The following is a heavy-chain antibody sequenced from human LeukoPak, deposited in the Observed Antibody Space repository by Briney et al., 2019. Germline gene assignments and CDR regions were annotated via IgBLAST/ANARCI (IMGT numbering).Heavy chain of an antibody. V-gene: IGHV1-2*02. CDR2: INPNSGGT. D-gene: IGHD2-15*01. J-gene: IGHJ4*02. CDR1: GYTFSGYY. CDR3: ARDGRYCSGGSCYANYYFDY. Sequence: ASVKVSCKASGYTFSGYYMHWVRQAPGQGLEWMGWINPNSGGTNYAQKFQGRVTMTRDTSISTAYMELSRLRSDDTAVYYCARDGRYCSGGSCYANYYFDYWGQGTLVTVSS.